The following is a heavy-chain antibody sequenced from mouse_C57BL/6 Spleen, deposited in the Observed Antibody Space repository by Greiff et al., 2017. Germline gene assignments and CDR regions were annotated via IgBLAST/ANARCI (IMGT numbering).Heavy chain of an antibody. CDR3: ARPFITTVVGDWYFDV. V-gene: IGHV1-9*01. CDR2: ILPGSGST. Sequence: VQLQQSGAELMKPGASVKLSCKATGYTFTGYWIEWVKQRPGHGLEWIGEILPGSGSTNYNEKFKGKATFTADTSSNTAYMQLSSLTTEDSAIYYCARPFITTVVGDWYFDVWGTGTTVTVSS. CDR1: GYTFTGYW. J-gene: IGHJ1*03. D-gene: IGHD1-1*01.